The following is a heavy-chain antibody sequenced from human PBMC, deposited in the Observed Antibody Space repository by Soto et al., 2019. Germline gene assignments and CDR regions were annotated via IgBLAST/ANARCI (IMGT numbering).Heavy chain of an antibody. Sequence: ASVKVSCKASGGTLNSYAISWVRQAPGKGLEWMGGFDPEDGETIYAQKFQGRVTMTEDTSTDTAYMELSSLRSEDTAVYYCATYPRSDYYDSSGYFHNYWGQGTLVTVSS. CDR3: ATYPRSDYYDSSGYFHNY. J-gene: IGHJ4*02. CDR1: GGTLNSYA. V-gene: IGHV1-24*01. D-gene: IGHD3-22*01. CDR2: FDPEDGET.